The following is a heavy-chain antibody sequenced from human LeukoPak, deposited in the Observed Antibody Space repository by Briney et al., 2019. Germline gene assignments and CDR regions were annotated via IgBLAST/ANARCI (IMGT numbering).Heavy chain of an antibody. J-gene: IGHJ4*02. V-gene: IGHV3-66*04. D-gene: IGHD4-17*01. CDR1: GFTVSSNS. CDR2: IYSDGSA. Sequence: GGSLRLSCAASGFTVSSNSMSWVRQAPGKGLEWVSVIYSDGSAYYADSVKGRFTLSRDNSKNTLYLQMNSLRAEDTAVFYCARLEADDYGDRGSPGTPNVQSNWGQGTLVTVSS. CDR3: ARLEADDYGDRGSPGTPNVQSN.